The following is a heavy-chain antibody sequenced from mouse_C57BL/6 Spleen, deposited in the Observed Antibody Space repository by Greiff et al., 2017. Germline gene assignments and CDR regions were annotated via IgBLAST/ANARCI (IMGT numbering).Heavy chain of an antibody. CDR3: ARHEDQLGPFAY. D-gene: IGHD4-1*02. J-gene: IGHJ3*01. Sequence: VQLQQSGAELVKPGASVKLSCKASGYTFTEYTIHWVKQRSGQGLEWIGWFYPGSGSIKYNEKFKDKATLTADKSSSTVYMELSRLTSEDSEVYVGARHEDQLGPFAYWGQGTLVTVSA. CDR2: FYPGSGSI. CDR1: GYTFTEYT. V-gene: IGHV1-62-2*01.